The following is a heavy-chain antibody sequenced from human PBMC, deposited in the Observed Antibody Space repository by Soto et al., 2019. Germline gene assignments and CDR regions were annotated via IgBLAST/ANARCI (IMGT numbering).Heavy chain of an antibody. D-gene: IGHD3-10*01. CDR3: GGQWPESVVRGFRDHAYYYDMEG. CDR2: VHPGDSDT. Sequence: GESLKISFKGSGYSFTTYLICWVRQMPVKGLECMGIVHPGDSDTRYSPSFEGQVTISADKSISTAYLRWSSLKASDTAMYYCGGQWPESVVRGFRDHAYYYDMEGCRQRNRSTVCS. V-gene: IGHV5-51*01. CDR1: GYSFTTYL. J-gene: IGHJ6*01.